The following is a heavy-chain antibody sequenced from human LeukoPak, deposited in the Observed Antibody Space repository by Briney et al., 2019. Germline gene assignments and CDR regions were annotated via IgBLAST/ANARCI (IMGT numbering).Heavy chain of an antibody. Sequence: SVKVSFKASGGTFIIYAISWVRQAPGQGLEWMGGIIPIFGTANYAQKFQGRVTITADESTSTAYMELSSLRSEDTAVYYCARSDLGIAVAGTINYYMDVWGKGTTVTISS. CDR3: ARSDLGIAVAGTINYYMDV. V-gene: IGHV1-69*13. J-gene: IGHJ6*03. CDR1: GGTFIIYA. CDR2: IIPIFGTA. D-gene: IGHD6-19*01.